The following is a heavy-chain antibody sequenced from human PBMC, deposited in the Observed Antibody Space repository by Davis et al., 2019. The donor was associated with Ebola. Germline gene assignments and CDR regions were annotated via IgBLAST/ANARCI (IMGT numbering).Heavy chain of an antibody. V-gene: IGHV1/OR15-5*01. CDR2: MCPSDGSI. J-gene: IGHJ5*02. Sequence: ASVKVSCKASGYTFTSYDINWVRQAHAQGLEWMGRMCPSDGSISYAEKFQGRVTMTRDTSTSTAYMELSSLRSEDTAMYYCGETDIVVVPAVTPQGGVWFDPWGQGTLVTVSS. CDR3: GETDIVVVPAVTPQGGVWFDP. D-gene: IGHD2-2*01. CDR1: GYTFTSYD.